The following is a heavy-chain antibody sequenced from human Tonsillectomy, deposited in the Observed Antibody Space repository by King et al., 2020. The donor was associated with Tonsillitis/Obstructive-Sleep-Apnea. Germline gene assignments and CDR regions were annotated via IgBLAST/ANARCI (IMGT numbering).Heavy chain of an antibody. Sequence: QLQESGPGLVKPSETLSLTCTVSGGSINSYYWSWIRQPPGKGLEWIGYIHHSGSTKYNPSLKSRVTISVDTSKNQFSLKLNSVTAADTAVYYCAYGPWDYSYYYMAGRGKGATVTVS. CDR2: IHHSGST. V-gene: IGHV4-59*08. D-gene: IGHD3-10*01. CDR3: AYGPWDYSYYYMAG. CDR1: GGSINSYY. J-gene: IGHJ6*03.